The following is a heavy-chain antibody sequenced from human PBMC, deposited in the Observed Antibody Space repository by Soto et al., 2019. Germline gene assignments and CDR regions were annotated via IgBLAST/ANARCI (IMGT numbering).Heavy chain of an antibody. D-gene: IGHD3-3*01. CDR1: GLTFRSYW. CDR3: AKDRIQFLEWFRPYFDD. J-gene: IGHJ4*02. Sequence: GGSLRLSCAASGLTFRSYWMHWVRQAPGKGLVWVSRINTDGSVAMYVDSVKGRFTISRDSSRNTLSLQMSGLRPEDTAIYYCAKDRIQFLEWFRPYFDDWGQGTLVTVSS. V-gene: IGHV3-74*03. CDR2: INTDGSVA.